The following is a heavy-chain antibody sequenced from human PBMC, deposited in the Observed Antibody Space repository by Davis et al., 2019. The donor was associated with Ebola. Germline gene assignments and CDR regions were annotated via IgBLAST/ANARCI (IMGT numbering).Heavy chain of an antibody. CDR3: ARGRLQLWVDDVFDI. CDR2: INHSGSA. D-gene: IGHD5-18*01. J-gene: IGHJ3*02. V-gene: IGHV4-34*01. CDR1: GGSFSDYY. Sequence: PSETLSLTCAVYGGSFSDYYWTWIRQPPGKGLEWIGEINHSGSAGYHPSLKSRFTMSVDTSKNQFSLKMTSVTAADTAVYYCARGRLQLWVDDVFDIWGQGTMVTVSS.